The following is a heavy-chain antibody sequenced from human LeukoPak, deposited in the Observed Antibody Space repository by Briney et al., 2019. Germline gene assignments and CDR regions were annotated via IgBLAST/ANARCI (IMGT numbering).Heavy chain of an antibody. CDR1: GGSISSYH. Sequence: SETLSLPCTVSGGSISSYHWSWIRQPPGKGVEWIGYIYYSGSTNYNPSLKSRVSISVDTSKNPFSLKLSSVTAADTAVYYCARGGDGYLFDYWGQGTLVTVSS. CDR2: IYYSGST. V-gene: IGHV4-59*01. J-gene: IGHJ4*02. CDR3: ARGGDGYLFDY. D-gene: IGHD5-24*01.